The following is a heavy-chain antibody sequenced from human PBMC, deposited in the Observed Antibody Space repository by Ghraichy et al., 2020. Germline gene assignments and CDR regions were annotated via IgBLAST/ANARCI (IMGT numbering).Heavy chain of an antibody. CDR2: VTHCGTS. CDR1: DGSFSGLY. CDR3: ARGFFTKYFDV. J-gene: IGHJ4*02. D-gene: IGHD2-8*01. Sequence: SETLSLTCAVDDGSFSGLYWTWIRHSPGKGLEWVGEVTHCGTSEYNPSLRGRVIISADASKRQFSLRLDSVTATDSGIYYCARGFFTKYFDVWGQGTQVTVSS. V-gene: IGHV4-34*01.